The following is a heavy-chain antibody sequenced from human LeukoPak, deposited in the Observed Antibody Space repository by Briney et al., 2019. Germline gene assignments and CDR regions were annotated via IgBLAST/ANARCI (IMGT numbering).Heavy chain of an antibody. D-gene: IGHD7-27*01. J-gene: IGHJ2*01. CDR1: GGSISSSSYY. Sequence: PSETLSLACTVSGGSISSSSYYWGWIRQPPGKGLEWIGSIYYRGSTYYNPSLKSRVTISVDTSKNQFSLKLSSVTAADTAVYYCARHPPNWGIKYFDLWGRGTLVTVSS. V-gene: IGHV4-39*01. CDR2: IYYRGST. CDR3: ARHPPNWGIKYFDL.